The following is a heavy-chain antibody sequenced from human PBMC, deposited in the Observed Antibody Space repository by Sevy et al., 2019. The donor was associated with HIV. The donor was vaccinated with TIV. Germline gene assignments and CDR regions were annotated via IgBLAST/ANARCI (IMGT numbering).Heavy chain of an antibody. V-gene: IGHV3-30-3*01. D-gene: IGHD2-15*01. CDR3: VRDLFAAFDY. CDR1: GFTFSSFS. J-gene: IGHJ4*02. CDR2: ISYDGSNK. Sequence: GGSLRLSCAASGFTFSSFSMHWVRQAPGKGLEWVATISYDGSNKYYADSVKGRFTISRDNAKDSLYLQMSSLRAEDTAVYYCVRDLFAAFDYWGQGTLVTVSS.